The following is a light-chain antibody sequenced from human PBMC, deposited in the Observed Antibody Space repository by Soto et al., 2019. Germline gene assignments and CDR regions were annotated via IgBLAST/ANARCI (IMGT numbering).Light chain of an antibody. Sequence: DIVMTQTPHSSPVSLGQAASISCRSSQSLVNSDGNTYMSWLQQTPGQPQRLLIYKIFNRFSGVPDGFGGSGAGKDLTMKISRVAAEDVGVYYCMQATQFPTFGQGTKLELK. V-gene: IGKV2-24*01. J-gene: IGKJ2*01. CDR3: MQATQFPT. CDR1: QSLVNSDGNTY. CDR2: KIF.